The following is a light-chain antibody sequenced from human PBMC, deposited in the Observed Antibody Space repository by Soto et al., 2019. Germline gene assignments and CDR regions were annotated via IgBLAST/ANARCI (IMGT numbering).Light chain of an antibody. CDR2: DAS. CDR3: QQYDDRPQT. CDR1: QHISTY. V-gene: IGKV1-33*01. J-gene: IGKJ3*01. Sequence: DIQMTQSPSSLSASVGDRVTITCQASQHISTYLNWFQQKPGKAPELLIYDASNLVPRAPSRFSGSGSWTDISFTISSLQPEDIATYYYQQYDDRPQTFGPGNKVDIK.